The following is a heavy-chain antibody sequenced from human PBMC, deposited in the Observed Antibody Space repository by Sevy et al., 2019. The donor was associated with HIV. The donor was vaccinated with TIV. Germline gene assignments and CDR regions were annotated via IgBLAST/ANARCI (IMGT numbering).Heavy chain of an antibody. J-gene: IGHJ4*02. CDR3: AREGYDILTGPHAYFDY. CDR2: IYYSGST. V-gene: IGHV4-59*12. D-gene: IGHD3-9*01. Sequence: SETLSLTCTVSGGSISTYYWSWIRQPPGKGLEWIGYIYYSGSTNYNPPLKSRVTISVDTSKIQFSLKLNSVTAADTAVYYCAREGYDILTGPHAYFDYWGQGTLVTVSS. CDR1: GGSISTYY.